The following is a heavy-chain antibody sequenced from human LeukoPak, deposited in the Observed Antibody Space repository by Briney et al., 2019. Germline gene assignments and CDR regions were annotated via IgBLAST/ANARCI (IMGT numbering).Heavy chain of an antibody. CDR3: ARDGDDYGDSGVGY. Sequence: GGSLRLSCAASGFTFSSYAMHWVRQAPGKGLEWVAVISYDGSNKYYADSVKGRFTISRDNSKSTLYLQMNSLRAEDTAVYYCARDGDDYGDSGVGYWGQGTLVTVSS. CDR1: GFTFSSYA. D-gene: IGHD4-17*01. J-gene: IGHJ4*02. V-gene: IGHV3-30-3*01. CDR2: ISYDGSNK.